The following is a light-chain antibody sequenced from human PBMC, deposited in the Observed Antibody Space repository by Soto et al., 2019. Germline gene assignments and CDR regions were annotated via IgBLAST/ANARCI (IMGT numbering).Light chain of an antibody. CDR1: SSDVGGYNY. Sequence: QSALTQPASVSGSPGQSITISCTGTSSDVGGYNYVSWYQQHPGKAPKLMIYDVSYRPSGVSNRFSGSKSGNTASLTISGLQAEDEADYYCSSYTSSSTLTFGTGTKLTVL. J-gene: IGLJ1*01. CDR2: DVS. V-gene: IGLV2-14*01. CDR3: SSYTSSSTLT.